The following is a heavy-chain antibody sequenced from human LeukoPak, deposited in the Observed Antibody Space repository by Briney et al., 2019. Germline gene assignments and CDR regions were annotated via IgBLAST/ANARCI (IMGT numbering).Heavy chain of an antibody. Sequence: GGSLRLSCVASGFTFSSYALNWVRQAPGKGLEWVPGVSGGGSSTYYADSVKGRFTISRDNSKNMLYLQMNSLRAEDTAVYYCAKDLYTSRYACCFDYWGQGTLVTVSS. D-gene: IGHD6-13*01. CDR2: VSGGGSST. V-gene: IGHV3-23*01. J-gene: IGHJ4*02. CDR1: GFTFSSYA. CDR3: AKDLYTSRYACCFDY.